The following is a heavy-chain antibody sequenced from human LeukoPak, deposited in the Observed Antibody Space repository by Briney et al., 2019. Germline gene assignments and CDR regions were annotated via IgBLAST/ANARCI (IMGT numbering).Heavy chain of an antibody. CDR1: GDSISTFY. D-gene: IGHD1-1*01. V-gene: IGHV4-59*12. Sequence: SETLSLTCTVSGDSISTFYWAWIRQPPGKGLEWVGYIYFTGSTNFNPSLKSRVTMSVDTSKNQFSVKVNSVTAADTAVYYCARGLEVGADRALDYWGQGTLVTVSS. CDR3: ARGLEVGADRALDY. CDR2: IYFTGST. J-gene: IGHJ4*02.